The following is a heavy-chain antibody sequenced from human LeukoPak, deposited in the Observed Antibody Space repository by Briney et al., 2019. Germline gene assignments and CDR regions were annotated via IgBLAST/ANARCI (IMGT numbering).Heavy chain of an antibody. J-gene: IGHJ4*02. CDR1: GFTFSGYG. CDR3: AKDEAAAGVDFDY. CDR2: IRSDGSVK. Sequence: PGGSLRLSCAASGFTFSGYGIHWVRQAPGKGLEWVSFIRSDGSVKYYADSVRGRFTISRYNSKNTLYLQMNSLRAEDTAVYYCAKDEAAAGVDFDYWGQGTLVTVYS. V-gene: IGHV3-30*02. D-gene: IGHD6-13*01.